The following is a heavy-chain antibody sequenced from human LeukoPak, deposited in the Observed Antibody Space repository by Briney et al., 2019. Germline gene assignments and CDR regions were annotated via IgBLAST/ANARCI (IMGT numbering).Heavy chain of an antibody. CDR2: ISSSGSTI. V-gene: IGHV3-48*03. CDR1: GFTFSSYE. Sequence: GGSLRLSCAASGFTFSSYEMNWVRQAPGKGLEWVSYISSSGSTIYYADPVKGRFTISRDNAKNSLYLQMNSLRAEDTAVYYCARDFGRLPGYWGQGTLVTVSS. CDR3: ARDFGRLPGY. D-gene: IGHD3-10*01. J-gene: IGHJ4*02.